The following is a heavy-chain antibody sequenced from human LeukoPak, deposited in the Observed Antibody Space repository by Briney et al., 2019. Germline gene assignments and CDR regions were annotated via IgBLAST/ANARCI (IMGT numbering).Heavy chain of an antibody. CDR1: GFTFSSYF. J-gene: IGHJ4*02. V-gene: IGHV3-7*05. CDR2: IKQDGSEK. Sequence: PGESLRLSCAASGFTFSSYFMTWVRQAPGKGLEWVANIKQDGSEKYYVDSVKGRFTISRDNSKNTLYLQIHSLRAEDTAVYYCAKDPTPTEIVTTSSGGGLNWGQGTLVTVSS. CDR3: AKDPTPTEIVTTSSGGGLN. D-gene: IGHD5-12*01.